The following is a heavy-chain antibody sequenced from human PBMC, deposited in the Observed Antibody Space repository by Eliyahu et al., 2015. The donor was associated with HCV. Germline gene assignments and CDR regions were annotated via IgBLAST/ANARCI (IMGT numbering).Heavy chain of an antibody. CDR2: IDWDDDK. V-gene: IGHV2-70*15. J-gene: IGHJ6*02. D-gene: IGHD1-1*01. Sequence: QVTLRESGPALVKPTQTLTLTCTFSGFSLSTSGMCVSWIRQPPGKALEWLARIDWDDDKYYSTSLKTRLTISKDTSKNQVVLTMTNMDPVDTATYYCARSRTTGNPLYNYYYYGMDVWGQGTTVTVSS. CDR1: GFSLSTSGMC. CDR3: ARSRTTGNPLYNYYYYGMDV.